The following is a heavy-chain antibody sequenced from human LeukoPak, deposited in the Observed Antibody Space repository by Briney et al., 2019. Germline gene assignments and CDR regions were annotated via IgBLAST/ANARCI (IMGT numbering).Heavy chain of an antibody. J-gene: IGHJ4*02. Sequence: SGGSLRLSCAASGFTFDDYAMHWVRQAPGKGLEWVSGISWNSGSIGYADSVKGRFTISRDNAKNSLYLQMNSLRAEDTAVYYCAREVDTGDYWGQGTLVTVSS. CDR2: ISWNSGSI. CDR1: GFTFDDYA. CDR3: AREVDTGDY. V-gene: IGHV3-9*01. D-gene: IGHD5-18*01.